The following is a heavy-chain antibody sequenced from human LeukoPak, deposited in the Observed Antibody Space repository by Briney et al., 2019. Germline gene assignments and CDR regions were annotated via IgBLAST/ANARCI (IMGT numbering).Heavy chain of an antibody. J-gene: IGHJ4*02. CDR3: AKDAGMGGAFDY. V-gene: IGHV3-30*18. CDR2: ISYDGSNK. Sequence: GGSLRLSCADSGFTFSSYGMHWVRQAPGKGLEWVAVISYDGSNKYYADSVKGRFTISRDNSKNTLYLQMNSLRAEDTAVYYCAKDAGMGGAFDYWGQGTLVTVSS. CDR1: GFTFSSYG. D-gene: IGHD1-26*01.